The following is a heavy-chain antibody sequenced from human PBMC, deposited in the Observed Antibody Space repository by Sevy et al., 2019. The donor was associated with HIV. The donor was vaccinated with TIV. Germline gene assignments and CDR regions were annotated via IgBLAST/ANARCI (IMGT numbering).Heavy chain of an antibody. V-gene: IGHV3-9*01. CDR1: GFTFDDYA. CDR2: ISWNSGSI. CDR3: AKDIAAEDDAFDI. D-gene: IGHD6-25*01. Sequence: SLKISCAASGFTFDDYAMHWVRQAPGKGLEWVSGISWNSGSIGYADSVKGRFTISRDNAKNSLYLQMNSLRAEDTALYYCAKDIAAEDDAFDIWGQGTMVTVSS. J-gene: IGHJ3*02.